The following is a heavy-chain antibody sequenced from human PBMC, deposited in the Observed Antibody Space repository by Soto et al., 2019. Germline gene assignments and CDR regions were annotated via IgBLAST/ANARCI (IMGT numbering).Heavy chain of an antibody. CDR2: IYYSGST. CDR1: GGSVSSGSYY. D-gene: IGHD4-17*01. V-gene: IGHV4-61*01. Sequence: SETLSLTYTVSGGSVSSGSYYWSWIRQPPGKGLEWIGYIYYSGSTNYNPSLKSRVTISVDTSKNQFSLKLSSVTAADTAVYYCARETVTNWFDPWGQGTLVTVPS. CDR3: ARETVTNWFDP. J-gene: IGHJ5*02.